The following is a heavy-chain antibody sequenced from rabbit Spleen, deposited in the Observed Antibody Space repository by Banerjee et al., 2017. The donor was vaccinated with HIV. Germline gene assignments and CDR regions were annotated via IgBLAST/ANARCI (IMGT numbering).Heavy chain of an antibody. CDR3: ARDLGAWDSGPFTFNL. CDR2: IDTGSSGFT. Sequence: EQLVESGGGMVQPEGSLTLTCTASGFSFSGSYYMCWVRQAPGKGLEWIACIDTGSSGFTYYASWAKGRFTIAQTSSATVTLHVTSLPAASTATYFCARDLGAWDSGPFTFNLWDPGTLVTV. J-gene: IGHJ4*01. CDR1: GFSFSGSYY. V-gene: IGHV1S45*01. D-gene: IGHD1-1*01.